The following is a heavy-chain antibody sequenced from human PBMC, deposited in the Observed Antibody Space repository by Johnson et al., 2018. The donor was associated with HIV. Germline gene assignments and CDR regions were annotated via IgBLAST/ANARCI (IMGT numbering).Heavy chain of an antibody. D-gene: IGHD1-26*01. Sequence: QVQLVESGGGVVQPGGSLRLSCAASGFTFSSYWMHWVRQAPGKGLEWVAFIRYDGSNKYYADSVKGRFTISRDNAKNSLYLQMNSLRPEDTALYYCAKDPPGSWGQGTMVTVSS. V-gene: IGHV3-30*02. CDR3: AKDPPGS. CDR1: GFTFSSYW. J-gene: IGHJ3*01. CDR2: IRYDGSNK.